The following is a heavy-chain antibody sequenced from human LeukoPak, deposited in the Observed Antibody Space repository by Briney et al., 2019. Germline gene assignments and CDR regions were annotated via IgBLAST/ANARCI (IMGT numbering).Heavy chain of an antibody. J-gene: IGHJ4*02. Sequence: GGSLRLSCAASGFTFSSYWMHWVRQAPGKGLVWVSRINSDGSSTSYADSVKGRFTISRDNARNTLYLQMNSLRAEDTAVYYCARGGGYSYGANDYWGQGTLVTVSS. CDR3: ARGGGYSYGANDY. V-gene: IGHV3-74*01. CDR2: INSDGSST. D-gene: IGHD5-18*01. CDR1: GFTFSSYW.